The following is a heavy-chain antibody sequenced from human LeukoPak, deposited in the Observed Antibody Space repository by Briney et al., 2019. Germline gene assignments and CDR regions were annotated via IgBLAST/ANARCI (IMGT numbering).Heavy chain of an antibody. CDR1: GYTLTELS. CDR3: ARGGWYYYDSSGYYLIDN. J-gene: IGHJ4*02. V-gene: IGHV1-24*01. Sequence: ASVKVSCKVSGYTLTELSMHWVRQAPGKGLEWMGGFDPEDGETIYAQKFQARVTLTTDTSTSTAYMELWSLRSDDTALYYCARGGWYYYDSSGYYLIDNWGQGTLVTVSS. CDR2: FDPEDGET. D-gene: IGHD3-22*01.